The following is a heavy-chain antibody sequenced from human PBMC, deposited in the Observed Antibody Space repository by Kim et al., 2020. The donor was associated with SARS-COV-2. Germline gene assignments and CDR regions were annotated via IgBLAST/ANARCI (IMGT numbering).Heavy chain of an antibody. CDR1: GGSISSYY. D-gene: IGHD2-2*01. J-gene: IGHJ6*02. CDR2: IYYSGST. Sequence: SETLSLTCTVSGGSISSYYWSWIRQPPGKGLEWIGYIYYSGSTNYNPSLKSRVTISVDTSKNQFSLKLSSVTAADTAVYYCARTPALQDYYYGMDVWGQGTTVTVSS. CDR3: ARTPALQDYYYGMDV. V-gene: IGHV4-59*01.